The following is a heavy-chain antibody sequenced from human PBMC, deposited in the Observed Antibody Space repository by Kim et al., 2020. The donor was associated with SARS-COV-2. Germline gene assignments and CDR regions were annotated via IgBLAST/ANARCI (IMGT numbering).Heavy chain of an antibody. CDR3: ARGGPSGRLFGTTYY. J-gene: IGHJ4*02. CDR2: INPNSGGT. Sequence: ASVKVSCKASGYTFTGYYMHWVRQAPGQGLEWMGWINPNSGGTNYAQKFQGRVTMTRDTSISTAYMELSRLRSDDTAVYYCARGGPSGRLFGTTYYWGQGTLVTVSS. V-gene: IGHV1-2*02. D-gene: IGHD3-3*01. CDR1: GYTFTGYY.